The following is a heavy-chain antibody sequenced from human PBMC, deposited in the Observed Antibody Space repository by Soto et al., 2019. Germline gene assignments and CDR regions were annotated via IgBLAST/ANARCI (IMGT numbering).Heavy chain of an antibody. V-gene: IGHV1-69*12. CDR3: AVELRGIAAATFDF. CDR2: IIPIFGTA. J-gene: IGHJ4*02. Sequence: QVQLVQSGAEVKKPGSSVKVSCKASGGTFSSYAISWVRQAPGQGLEWMGGIIPIFGTANYAQKFQGRVTITADESKGTAYMELSSLRSEDTAVYYWAVELRGIAAATFDFWGQGTLVTVSS. CDR1: GGTFSSYA. D-gene: IGHD6-13*01.